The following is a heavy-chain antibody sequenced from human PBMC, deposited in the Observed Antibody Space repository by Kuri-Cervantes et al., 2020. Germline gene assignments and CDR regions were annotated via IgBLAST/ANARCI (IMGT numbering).Heavy chain of an antibody. V-gene: IGHV1-46*03. D-gene: IGHD2-2*03. CDR3: ARGMDIVPSMDV. Sequence: ASVKVSCKASGYTFTSYYMHWVRQAPGQGLEWMGIINPSGGSTRHAQKFQGRVTMTRDTSTSTVYMELSSLKSEDTAVYYCARGMDIVPSMDVWGQGTTVTVSS. CDR2: INPSGGST. J-gene: IGHJ6*02. CDR1: GYTFTSYY.